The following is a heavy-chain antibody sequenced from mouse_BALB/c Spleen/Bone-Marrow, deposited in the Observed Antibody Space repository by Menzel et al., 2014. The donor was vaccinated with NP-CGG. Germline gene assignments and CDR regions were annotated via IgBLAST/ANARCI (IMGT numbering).Heavy chain of an antibody. V-gene: IGHV5-6-3*01. CDR1: GFTFSSYG. Sequence: EVQGVESGGGLVQPGGSLRLSCAASGFTFSSYGISWVRQTPDKRLELVATINSNGGSTYYPDSVKGRFTISRDNAKNTLYLQMSSLKSEDTAMYYCARDRGGYGNPRSFAYWGQGTLVTVSA. CDR3: ARDRGGYGNPRSFAY. J-gene: IGHJ3*01. D-gene: IGHD2-1*01. CDR2: INSNGGST.